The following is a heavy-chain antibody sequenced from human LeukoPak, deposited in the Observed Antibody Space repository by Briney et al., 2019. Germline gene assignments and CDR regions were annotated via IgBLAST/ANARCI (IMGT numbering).Heavy chain of an antibody. CDR1: GFTVSSNY. V-gene: IGHV3-66*01. Sequence: GGSLRLSCAASGFTVSSNYMSWVRQAPGKGLEWVSVIYSGGSTYYTDSVKGRFTISRDNSKNTLYLQMNSLRAEDTAVYYCARDYGWYRDYYYYYGMDVWGQGTTVTVSS. J-gene: IGHJ6*02. CDR2: IYSGGST. D-gene: IGHD6-19*01. CDR3: ARDYGWYRDYYYYYGMDV.